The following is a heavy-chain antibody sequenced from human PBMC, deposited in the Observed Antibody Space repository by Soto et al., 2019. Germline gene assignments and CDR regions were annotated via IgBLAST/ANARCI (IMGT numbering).Heavy chain of an antibody. D-gene: IGHD3-22*01. CDR1: GYSFTSYA. CDR2: INAGNGNT. V-gene: IGHV1-3*01. J-gene: IGHJ5*02. Sequence: XSVKVSCNASGYSFTSYAMHWVRQAPGQRLEWMGWINAGNGNTKYSQKFQGRVTITRDTSASTAYMELSSLRSEDTAVYYCARDTIYDSSGYYYVGYNWFDPWGQGTLVTVSS. CDR3: ARDTIYDSSGYYYVGYNWFDP.